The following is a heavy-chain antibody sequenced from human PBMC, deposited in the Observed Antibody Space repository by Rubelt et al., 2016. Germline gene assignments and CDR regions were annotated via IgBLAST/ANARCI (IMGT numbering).Heavy chain of an antibody. Sequence: QVQLVQSGAEVKKPGSSVKVSCKASGYTFTSYGISWVRQAPGQGLEWMGWISAYNGNTNYPHKLHGGVTMTTDTSTRTAYMGVRSLRSDDTAVYYCARVGMSGFDPWGQGTLVTVSS. V-gene: IGHV1-18*01. CDR1: GYTFTSYG. CDR2: ISAYNGNT. J-gene: IGHJ5*02. D-gene: IGHD7-27*01. CDR3: ARVGMSGFDP.